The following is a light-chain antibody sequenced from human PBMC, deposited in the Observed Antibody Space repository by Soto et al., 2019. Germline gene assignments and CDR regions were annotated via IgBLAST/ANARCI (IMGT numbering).Light chain of an antibody. V-gene: IGKV1-5*01. CDR3: QQYNSYPFT. CDR2: DAS. Sequence: DIQMTQSPSTLSASVGDRVTITCRAGQSISTWLAWYQQKPGKAPKLLIYDASSLESGVPSRFSGSGSGTEFTLTISSLQPDDFATYYCQQYNSYPFTFGGGTKVDIK. J-gene: IGKJ4*01. CDR1: QSISTW.